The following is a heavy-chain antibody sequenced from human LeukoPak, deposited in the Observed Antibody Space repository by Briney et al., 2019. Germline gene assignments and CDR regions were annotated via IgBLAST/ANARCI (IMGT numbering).Heavy chain of an antibody. J-gene: IGHJ4*02. CDR1: GFTFSNYA. CDR3: AKGRYYNILTGYPRQYYFDY. V-gene: IGHV3-30*02. CDR2: IRYDGSNK. Sequence: GGSLRLSCAASGFTFSNYAMHWVRQAPGKGLEWVTFIRYDGSNKYYADSVKGRFTIFRDNSKNTLYLQMNSLRAEDTAVYYCAKGRYYNILTGYPRQYYFDYWGQGTLVTVSS. D-gene: IGHD3-9*01.